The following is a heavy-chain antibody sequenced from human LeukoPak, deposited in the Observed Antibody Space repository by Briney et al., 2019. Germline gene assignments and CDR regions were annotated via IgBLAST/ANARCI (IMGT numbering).Heavy chain of an antibody. J-gene: IGHJ3*02. CDR2: INPNSGGT. CDR1: GYTFTGYY. V-gene: IGHV1-2*02. D-gene: IGHD5-24*01. CDR3: ARSHGLGAFDI. Sequence: ASVKVSCKASGYTFTGYYMHWVRQAPGQGLEWMGWINPNSGGTNYAQKFQGRVTMTRDMSTSTVYMELSSLRSEDTAVYYCARSHGLGAFDIWGQGTMVTVSS.